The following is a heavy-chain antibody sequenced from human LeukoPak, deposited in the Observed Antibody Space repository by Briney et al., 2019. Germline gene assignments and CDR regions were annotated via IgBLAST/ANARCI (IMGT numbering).Heavy chain of an antibody. D-gene: IGHD4-17*01. V-gene: IGHV3-21*01. J-gene: IGHJ5*02. Sequence: SGGSLRLSCAASGFTFSSYSMNWVRQAPGKGRECVSSISSSSSYIYYADSVKGRFTISRDNAKNSLYLQMASRRAKDTAVYYCAREIHDHGDYAALVWFDPWGKGCLVTV. CDR3: AREIHDHGDYAALVWFDP. CDR2: ISSSSSYI. CDR1: GFTFSSYS.